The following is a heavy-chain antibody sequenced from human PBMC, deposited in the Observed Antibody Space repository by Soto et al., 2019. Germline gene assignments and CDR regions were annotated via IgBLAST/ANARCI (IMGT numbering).Heavy chain of an antibody. V-gene: IGHV3-23*01. J-gene: IGHJ6*02. Sequence: GGSLRLSCAASGFTFSSFAMSWVRQAPGKGLEWVSGISGSGGPTHYADSVKGRFTISRDNSENTLYLQMNSLRAEDTAVYHCAKTPGGAYYYGMDVWGQGTTVTVSS. CDR1: GFTFSSFA. CDR3: AKTPGGAYYYGMDV. CDR2: ISGSGGPT. D-gene: IGHD2-15*01.